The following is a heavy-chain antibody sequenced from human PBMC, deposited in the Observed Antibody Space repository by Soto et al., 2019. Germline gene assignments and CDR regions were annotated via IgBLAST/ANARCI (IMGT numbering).Heavy chain of an antibody. CDR2: IYYRGST. D-gene: IGHD6-13*01. Sequence: SETLSLTCTVSGGSISSSSYYWGWIRQPPGKGLEWIGSIYYRGSTHYSPSLKSRVTISVDTSKNQFSLKLGSVTAADTAVYYCARHEAAGGHGDFVDYWGQGTLVTVSS. CDR1: GGSISSSSYY. CDR3: ARHEAAGGHGDFVDY. V-gene: IGHV4-39*01. J-gene: IGHJ4*02.